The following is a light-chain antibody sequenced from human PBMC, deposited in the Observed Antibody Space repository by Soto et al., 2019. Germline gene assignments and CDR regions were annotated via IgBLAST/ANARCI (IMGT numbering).Light chain of an antibody. CDR3: QQSYTTPWT. CDR2: AAS. V-gene: IGKV1-39*01. J-gene: IGKJ1*01. CDR1: QSISNY. Sequence: DIQMTQSPSSLSTSVGDRVTITCRASQSISNYLNWYQQKPGRVPKLLIYAASRLQSGVTSRFSGSGSGTDFTLTISSLQPEDFETYYCQQSYTTPWTFGQGTKVEIK.